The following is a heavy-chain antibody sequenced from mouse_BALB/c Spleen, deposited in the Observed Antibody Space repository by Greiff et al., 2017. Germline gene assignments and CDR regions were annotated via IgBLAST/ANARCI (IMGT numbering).Heavy chain of an antibody. D-gene: IGHD1-2*01. Sequence: EVQLVESGGGLVKPGGSLKLSCAASGFTFSSYTMSWVRQTPEKRLEWVATISSGGSYTYYPDSVKGRFTISRDNAKNTLYLQMSSLKSEDTAMYYCTSLRLKFAYWGQGTLVTVSA. CDR1: GFTFSSYT. CDR3: TSLRLKFAY. V-gene: IGHV5-6-4*01. CDR2: ISSGGSYT. J-gene: IGHJ3*01.